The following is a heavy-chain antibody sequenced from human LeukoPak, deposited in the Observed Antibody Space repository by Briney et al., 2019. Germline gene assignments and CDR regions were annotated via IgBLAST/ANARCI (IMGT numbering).Heavy chain of an antibody. V-gene: IGHV3-74*01. CDR3: AREKQQRGFDY. CDR1: GFTFNNAW. Sequence: GGSLRLSCAASGFTFNNAWMNWVRQAPGKGLVWASRINSDGNITNYADSVKGRFTISRDNAENTLYLQMNTLRADDTAVYYCAREKQQRGFDYWGQGTLVTVSS. CDR2: INSDGNIT. J-gene: IGHJ4*02. D-gene: IGHD6-13*01.